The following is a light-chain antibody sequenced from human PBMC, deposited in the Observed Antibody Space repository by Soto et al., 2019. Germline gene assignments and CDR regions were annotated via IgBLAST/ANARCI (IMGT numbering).Light chain of an antibody. J-gene: IGKJ1*01. CDR1: QDIYIY. Sequence: IQLTQSPSSLSASVGDRVAITCRASQDIYIYLAWYQQEPGKAPKLLIHAASTLQSGVPSRFSGSGSGTEFTLTISSLQPDDFATYYCQHYNSYSEAFGQGTKVDIK. CDR3: QHYNSYSEA. V-gene: IGKV1-9*01. CDR2: AAS.